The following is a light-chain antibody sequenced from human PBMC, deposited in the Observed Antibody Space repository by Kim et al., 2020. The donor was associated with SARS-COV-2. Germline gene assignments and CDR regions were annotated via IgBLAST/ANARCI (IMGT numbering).Light chain of an antibody. J-gene: IGKJ1*01. CDR2: GAS. CDR1: QGIRND. CDR3: LQDYNYPRT. Sequence: VGDRFTIPGRASQGIRNDLGWYQQKPGKAPKLLIYGASSLQSGVPSRFSGSGSGTDFTLTISSLQPEDFATYYCLQDYNYPRTFGQGTKVEVK. V-gene: IGKV1-6*01.